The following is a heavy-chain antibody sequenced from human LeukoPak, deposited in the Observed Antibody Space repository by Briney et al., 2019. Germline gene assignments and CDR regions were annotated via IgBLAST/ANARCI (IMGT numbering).Heavy chain of an antibody. J-gene: IGHJ4*02. CDR2: MNPTSGNT. Sequence: ASVKVSCKASGYTFTSSYDVHWVRQATGQGLEWMGWMNPTSGNTGYAQKFQGRVTMTRDTSISTAYMELSRLRSDDTAVYYCARDLQQLVVDYWGQGTLVTVSS. CDR3: ARDLQQLVVDY. V-gene: IGHV1-2*02. D-gene: IGHD6-13*01. CDR1: GYTFTSSYD.